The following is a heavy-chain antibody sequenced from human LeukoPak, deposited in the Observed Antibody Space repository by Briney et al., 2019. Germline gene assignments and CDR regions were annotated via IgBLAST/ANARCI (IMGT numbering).Heavy chain of an antibody. CDR2: ISRSSSSSTI. CDR3: ARANEGRQLVINY. CDR1: GFTFSFYS. D-gene: IGHD6-13*01. V-gene: IGHV3-48*04. J-gene: IGHJ4*02. Sequence: PGGSLRLSCAASGFTFSFYSMNWVRQAPGKGLEWVSYISRSSSSSTIYYADSVKGRFTISRDNAKNSLYLQMNSLRAEDTAVYYCARANEGRQLVINYWGQGTLVTVSS.